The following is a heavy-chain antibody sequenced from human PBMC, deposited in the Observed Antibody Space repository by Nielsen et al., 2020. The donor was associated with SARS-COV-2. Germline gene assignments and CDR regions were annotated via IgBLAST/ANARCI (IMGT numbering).Heavy chain of an antibody. CDR2: INTNTGNP. CDR1: GYTFTSYA. D-gene: IGHD6-13*01. V-gene: IGHV7-4-1*02. Sequence: ASVKVSCKASGYTFTSYAMNWVRQAPGQGLEWMGWINTNTGNPTYVQGFTGRVVFSLDTSVSTAYLQISSLKAEDTAVYYCARAGYSSSWRYKNHAFDIWGQGTMVTVSS. CDR3: ARAGYSSSWRYKNHAFDI. J-gene: IGHJ3*02.